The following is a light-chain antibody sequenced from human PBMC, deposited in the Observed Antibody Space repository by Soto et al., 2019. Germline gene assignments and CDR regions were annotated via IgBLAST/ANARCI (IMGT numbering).Light chain of an antibody. Sequence: EIVLTQSPGTLSLSLGERATLSCRASQSISSSYLAWYQQKPGQAPRLLIYGASSRATGIPDRFSGSGSGTDFTLTISRLEPEDFAVYYCQQYGRTFGQGT. CDR3: QQYGRT. CDR2: GAS. CDR1: QSISSSY. V-gene: IGKV3-20*01. J-gene: IGKJ1*01.